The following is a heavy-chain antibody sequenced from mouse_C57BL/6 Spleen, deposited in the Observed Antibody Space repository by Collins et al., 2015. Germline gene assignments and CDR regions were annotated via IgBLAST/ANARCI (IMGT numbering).Heavy chain of an antibody. CDR2: ISSGGSYT. CDR3: ARQVGYWYFDV. CDR1: GFTFSSYG. J-gene: IGHJ1*01. Sequence: EVQLVESGGDLVKPGGSLKLSCAASGFTFSSYGMSWVRQTPDKRLEWVATISSGGSYTYYPDSVKGRFTISRDNAKNTLYLQMSSLKSEDTAMYYCARQVGYWYFDVWGAGTTVTVSS. V-gene: IGHV5-6*01.